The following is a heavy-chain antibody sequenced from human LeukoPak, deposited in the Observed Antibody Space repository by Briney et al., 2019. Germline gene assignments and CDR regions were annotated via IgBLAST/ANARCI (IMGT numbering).Heavy chain of an antibody. CDR2: INPNSGGT. J-gene: IGHJ4*02. V-gene: IGHV1-2*02. D-gene: IGHD1-1*01. Sequence: ASVTVSCKASGYTFTGYFVHWVRQAPGQGLEWMGWINPNSGGTNYAQKFQGRVTLTRDTSISTAYMELSRLSSDDTAVYYCARLATTLIPFDYWGQGTLVTVSS. CDR3: ARLATTLIPFDY. CDR1: GYTFTGYF.